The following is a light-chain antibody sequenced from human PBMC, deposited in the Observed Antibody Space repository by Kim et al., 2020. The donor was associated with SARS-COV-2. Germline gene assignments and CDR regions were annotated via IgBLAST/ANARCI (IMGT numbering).Light chain of an antibody. J-gene: IGKJ1*01. CDR3: QQYNTYPWT. CDR1: QSISSW. V-gene: IGKV1-5*01. Sequence: DIQTTQSPSTLSASVGDRVTITCRASQSISSWLAWYQQKPGKPLNLLIYDASSLASGVPSRFSGTGSGTEFTLTISSLQPDDFATYYCQQYNTYPWTFGQGTKVDI. CDR2: DAS.